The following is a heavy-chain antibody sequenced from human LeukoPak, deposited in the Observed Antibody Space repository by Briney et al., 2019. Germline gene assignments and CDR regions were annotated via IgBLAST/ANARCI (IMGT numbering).Heavy chain of an antibody. Sequence: GGSLRLSCAASGFTFSSYAMSWVRQAPGKGLEWVSAISGSGGSTYYADSVKGRFTISRDNSKNTLYLQMDSLRAEDTAVYYCAKDTAMVTAFDIWGQGTMVTVSS. CDR1: GFTFSSYA. V-gene: IGHV3-23*01. CDR2: ISGSGGST. J-gene: IGHJ3*02. D-gene: IGHD5-18*01. CDR3: AKDTAMVTAFDI.